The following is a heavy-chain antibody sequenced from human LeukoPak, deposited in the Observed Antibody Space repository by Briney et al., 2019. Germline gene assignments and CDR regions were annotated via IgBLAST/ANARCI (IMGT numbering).Heavy chain of an antibody. D-gene: IGHD2-15*01. J-gene: IGHJ2*01. CDR2: INWIGGST. CDR1: GFTFDDYG. CDR3: ARAPAAYYWYFDL. V-gene: IGHV3-20*04. Sequence: PGGSLRLSCAASGFTFDDYGMSWVRQVPGKGLEWVAGINWIGGSTGYAVSVKGRFTISRDNAKNSLYLQMNSLRAEDTAVYYCARAPAAYYWYFDLWGRGTLVTVSS.